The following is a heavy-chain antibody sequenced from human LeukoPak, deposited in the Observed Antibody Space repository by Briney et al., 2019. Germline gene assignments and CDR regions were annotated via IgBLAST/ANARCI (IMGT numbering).Heavy chain of an antibody. CDR1: GFTFSRYW. V-gene: IGHV3-74*01. CDR3: AAKKAGWYYFNY. J-gene: IGHJ4*02. Sequence: PGGSLRLSCAASGFTFSRYWMHWVRQAPGKGLVWVSRINSDGSSTSYADSVKGRFTISRDKAKNTLYLQMNSLRAEDTAVYYCAAKKAGWYYFNYWGQGTLVTVSS. CDR2: INSDGSST. D-gene: IGHD6-19*01.